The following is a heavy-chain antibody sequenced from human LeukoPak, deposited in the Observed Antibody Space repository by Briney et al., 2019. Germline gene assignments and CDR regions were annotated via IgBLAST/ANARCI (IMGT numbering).Heavy chain of an antibody. CDR1: GGTFSSYA. V-gene: IGHV1-69*05. CDR3: ARGIVGATTGDAFDI. Sequence: ASVKVSCKASGGTFSSYAISWVRQAPGQGLEWMGRIIPIFGTANYAQKFQGRVTITTDESTSTAYMELGSLRSEDTAVYYCARGIVGATTGDAFDIWGQGTMVTVSS. CDR2: IIPIFGTA. D-gene: IGHD1-26*01. J-gene: IGHJ3*02.